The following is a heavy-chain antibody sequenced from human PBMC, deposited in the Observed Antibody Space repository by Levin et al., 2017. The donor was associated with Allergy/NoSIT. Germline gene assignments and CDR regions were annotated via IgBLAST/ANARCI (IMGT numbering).Heavy chain of an antibody. CDR1: GGSMSSFDYY. CDR2: VFYGGIT. V-gene: IGHV4-39*02. J-gene: IGHJ4*02. Sequence: SETLSLTCTVSGGSMSSFDYYWGWIRQPPGKGLEWIGSVFYGGITYYNPSLKSRVTISVDTSKSLFSLKLNSVTAADTAVYYCAPWSRYSSSWYPLTDYWGQGTLVTVSS. CDR3: APWSRYSSSWYPLTDY. D-gene: IGHD6-13*01.